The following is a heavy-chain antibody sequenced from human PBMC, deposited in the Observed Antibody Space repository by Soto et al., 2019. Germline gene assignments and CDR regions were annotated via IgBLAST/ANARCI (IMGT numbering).Heavy chain of an antibody. V-gene: IGHV3-74*01. CDR2: INSDGSST. D-gene: IGHD3-3*01. CDR3: ARDSSPYYDFWSGFYTYFDY. CDR1: GFTFSSHW. Sequence: GGSLRLSCAVSGFTFSSHWMHWVRQAPGKGLVWVSRINSDGSSTNYADSVKGRFTISRDNAKETLYLQMNSLRADDTAVYYCARDSSPYYDFWSGFYTYFDYWGQGALVTVSS. J-gene: IGHJ4*02.